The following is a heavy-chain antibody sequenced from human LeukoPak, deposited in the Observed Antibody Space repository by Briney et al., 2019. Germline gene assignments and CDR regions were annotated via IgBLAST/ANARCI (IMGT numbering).Heavy chain of an antibody. J-gene: IGHJ6*02. CDR1: GYTFDDYA. CDR2: ISWNSGSI. CDR3: AKDIGSSSWYGGLVYYYYGMDV. D-gene: IGHD6-13*01. Sequence: GGSLRLSCAASGYTFDDYAMHWVRQAPGKGLEWVSGISWNSGSIGYADSVKGRFTISRDNAKNFLYLQMNSLRAEDTALYYCAKDIGSSSWYGGLVYYYYGMDVWGQGTTVTVSS. V-gene: IGHV3-9*01.